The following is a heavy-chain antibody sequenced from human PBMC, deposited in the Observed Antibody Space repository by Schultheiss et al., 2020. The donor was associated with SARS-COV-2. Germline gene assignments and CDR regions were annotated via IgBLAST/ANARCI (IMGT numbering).Heavy chain of an antibody. Sequence: ASVKVSCKASGYTFTSYYMHWVRQAPGQGLEWMGIINPSGGSTSYAQKFQGRVTMTRDTSTSTVYMELSSLRSEDTAVYYCARAADITYYYYYGMDVWGQGTTVTVSS. CDR3: ARAADITYYYYYGMDV. CDR1: GYTFTSYY. D-gene: IGHD1-14*01. V-gene: IGHV1-46*01. J-gene: IGHJ6*02. CDR2: INPSGGST.